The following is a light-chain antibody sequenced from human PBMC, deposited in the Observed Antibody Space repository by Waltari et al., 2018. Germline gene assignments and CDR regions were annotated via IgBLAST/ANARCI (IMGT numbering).Light chain of an antibody. CDR3: QQSFNTRWP. Sequence: DIQMTQSPSSLSASVGDSVTITCRASQSISRYLNGYQEKSGTPPKLLIYGASSLQTGVPSRFSVSGSGTDFTLTIASLQPEDYATYLCQQSFNTRWPFGQGTRVEV. CDR1: QSISRY. CDR2: GAS. V-gene: IGKV1-39*01. J-gene: IGKJ1*01.